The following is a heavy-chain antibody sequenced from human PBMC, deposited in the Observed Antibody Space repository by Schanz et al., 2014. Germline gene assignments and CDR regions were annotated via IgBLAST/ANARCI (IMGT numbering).Heavy chain of an antibody. D-gene: IGHD3-10*01. CDR2: IKKDGSEK. Sequence: EVQLAESGGGLVQPGGSLRLSCAASGFTFSGFWMTWVRQAPGKGLEWVANIKKDGSEKYYVDSVKGRFTISRDNSKNTLYLRMNSLRAEDTAVYYCAKGRFGELSAFDIWGQGTMVTVSS. CDR3: AKGRFGELSAFDI. V-gene: IGHV3-7*03. J-gene: IGHJ3*02. CDR1: GFTFSGFW.